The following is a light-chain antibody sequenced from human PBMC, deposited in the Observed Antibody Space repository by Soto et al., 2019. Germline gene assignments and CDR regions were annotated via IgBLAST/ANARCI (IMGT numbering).Light chain of an antibody. CDR3: SSYKRGTSLRYV. CDR1: SSDVGDYNQ. Sequence: QSVLTQPASVSGSPGQSVTISCSGTSSDVGDYNQVSWYQQYPGKAPKLMIYEVSNRPSGISNRFSGSKSGNTASLTISGLQAEDEADYFCSSYKRGTSLRYVFGTGTKLTVL. CDR2: EVS. V-gene: IGLV2-14*01. J-gene: IGLJ1*01.